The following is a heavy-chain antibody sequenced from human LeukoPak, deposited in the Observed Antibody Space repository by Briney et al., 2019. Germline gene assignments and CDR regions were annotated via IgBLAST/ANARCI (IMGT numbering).Heavy chain of an antibody. V-gene: IGHV1-69*05. Sequence: ASVKVSCKASGGTFSSYAISWVRQAPGQGLEWMGRIIPIFGTANYAQKFQGRDTITTDESTSTAYMELSSLRSEDTAVYYCARDRRDGYNGYFDYWGQGTLVTVSS. CDR1: GGTFSSYA. CDR3: ARDRRDGYNGYFDY. CDR2: IIPIFGTA. J-gene: IGHJ4*02. D-gene: IGHD5-24*01.